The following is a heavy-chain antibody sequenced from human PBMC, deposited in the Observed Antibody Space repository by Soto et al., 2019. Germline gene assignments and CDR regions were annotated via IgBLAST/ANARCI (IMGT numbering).Heavy chain of an antibody. CDR2: ISGSGGST. CDR1: EVTFINYA. Sequence: PGGLMRLSCGAVEVTFINYAMSCIRQDPRKGLEWVSAISGSGGSTCYADSVKGRFTISRDNSKNTLYLQMNSLRAEDTAVYYCARETGKWTYYYYYMDVWGKGTTVTVSS. J-gene: IGHJ6*03. CDR3: ARETGKWTYYYYYMDV. V-gene: IGHV3-23*01. D-gene: IGHD3-9*01.